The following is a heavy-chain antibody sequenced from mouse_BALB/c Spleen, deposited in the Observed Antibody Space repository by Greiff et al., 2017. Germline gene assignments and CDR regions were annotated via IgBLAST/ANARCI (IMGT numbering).Heavy chain of an antibody. V-gene: IGHV1-54*01. CDR2: INPGSGGT. Sequence: VQLQQSGAELVRPGTSVKVSCKASGYAFTNYLIEWVKQRPGQGLEWIGVINPGSGGTNYNEKFKGKATLTSDKSSSTAYMELSSLASEDSAVCYCAREAMDYWGQGTSVTVSS. CDR1: GYAFTNYL. J-gene: IGHJ4*01. CDR3: AREAMDY.